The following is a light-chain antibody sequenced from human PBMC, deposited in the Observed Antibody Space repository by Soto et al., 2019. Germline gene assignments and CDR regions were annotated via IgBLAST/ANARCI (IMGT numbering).Light chain of an antibody. CDR3: QSYDSSLSGSVV. Sequence: QSVLTQPPSVSGAPGHRVTISCTGSSSNIGAGYDVHWYQQLPGTAPKLLIYGNSNRPSGVPDRFSGSKSGTSASLAITGLQAEDEAYYYCQSYDSSLSGSVVFGGGTKLTVL. V-gene: IGLV1-40*01. CDR2: GNS. J-gene: IGLJ2*01. CDR1: SSNIGAGYD.